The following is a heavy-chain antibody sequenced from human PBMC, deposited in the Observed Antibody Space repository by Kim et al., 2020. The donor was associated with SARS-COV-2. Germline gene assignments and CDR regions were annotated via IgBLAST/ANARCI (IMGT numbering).Heavy chain of an antibody. J-gene: IGHJ4*02. V-gene: IGHV3-30*01. Sequence: VTGRFTISRDNSKNPLYLQMNSLRAEDTAVYYCARPPLYCSSTSCYFDYWGQGTLVTVSS. CDR3: ARPPLYCSSTSCYFDY. D-gene: IGHD2-2*01.